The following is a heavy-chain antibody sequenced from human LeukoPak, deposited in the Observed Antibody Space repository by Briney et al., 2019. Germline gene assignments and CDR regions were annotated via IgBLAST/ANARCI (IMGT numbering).Heavy chain of an antibody. J-gene: IGHJ4*02. CDR1: GYTFTSYT. Sequence: ASVKVSCKASGYTFTSYTISWVRQAPGQGLEWMGWISAYNVNTNYAQMLQGRVTMTTDTSTSTAYMELRSLRPDDTAVYYCAREAAAGTYGYWGQGTLVTVSS. CDR2: ISAYNVNT. D-gene: IGHD6-13*01. CDR3: AREAAAGTYGY. V-gene: IGHV1-18*01.